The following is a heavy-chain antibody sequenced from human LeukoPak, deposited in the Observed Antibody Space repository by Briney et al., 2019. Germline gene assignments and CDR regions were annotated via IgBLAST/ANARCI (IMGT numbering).Heavy chain of an antibody. D-gene: IGHD1-26*01. J-gene: IGHJ5*02. CDR2: FDPEDGET. CDR3: ARDGPATATTANGGFDP. Sequence: ASVKVSCKVSGYTLTELSMHWVRQAPGKGLEWMGGFDPEDGETIYAQKFQGRVTMTRDTSTSTVYMELSSLRSEDTAVYYCARDGPATATTANGGFDPWGQGTLVTVSS. CDR1: GYTLTELS. V-gene: IGHV1-24*01.